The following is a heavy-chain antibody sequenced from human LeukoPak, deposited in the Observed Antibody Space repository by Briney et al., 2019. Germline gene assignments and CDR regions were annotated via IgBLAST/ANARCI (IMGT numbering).Heavy chain of an antibody. CDR3: ARGSVELLVDY. CDR2: IYHSGST. CDR1: GYSISSGYY. V-gene: IGHV4-38-2*02. Sequence: SETLSLTCTVSGYSISSGYYWGWIRPPPGKGLEWIGSIYHSGSTYYNPSLKSRVTISVDTSKNQFSLKPSSVTAADTAVYYCARGSVELLVDYWGQGTLVTVSS. D-gene: IGHD2-15*01. J-gene: IGHJ4*02.